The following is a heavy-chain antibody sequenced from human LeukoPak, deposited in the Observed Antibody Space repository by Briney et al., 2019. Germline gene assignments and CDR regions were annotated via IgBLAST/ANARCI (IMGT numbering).Heavy chain of an antibody. CDR2: IIPIFGTA. D-gene: IGHD3-22*01. CDR1: GGTFSSYA. J-gene: IGHJ4*02. CDR3: ARNYDSSGYYPLDY. V-gene: IGHV1-69*05. Sequence: GASVKVSCKASGGTFSSYAISWVRQAPGQGLEWMGGIIPIFGTANYAQKFQGRVTITTDESTSTAYMELRSLRSDDTAVYYCARNYDSSGYYPLDYWGQGTLVTVSS.